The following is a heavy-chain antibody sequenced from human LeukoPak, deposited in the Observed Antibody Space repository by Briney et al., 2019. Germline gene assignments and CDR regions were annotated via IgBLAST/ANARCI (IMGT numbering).Heavy chain of an antibody. J-gene: IGHJ5*02. CDR3: ARSQFYGSGSYQGRWFDP. V-gene: IGHV4-4*02. Sequence: SETLSLTCAVSGGSISSSNWWSWVRPPPGKGLEWIGEIYHSGSTNYNPSLKSRVTISVDKSKNQFSLKLSSVTAADTAVYYCARSQFYGSGSYQGRWFDPWGQGTLVTVSS. CDR2: IYHSGST. D-gene: IGHD3-10*01. CDR1: GGSISSSNW.